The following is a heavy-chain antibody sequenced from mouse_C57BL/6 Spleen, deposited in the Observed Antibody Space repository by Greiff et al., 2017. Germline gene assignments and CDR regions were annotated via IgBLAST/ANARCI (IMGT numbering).Heavy chain of an antibody. V-gene: IGHV1-55*01. CDR3: SSTRHCYFDD. CDR2: IYPGSGST. CDR1: GYTFTRYW. J-gene: IGHJ1*03. Sequence: VQLQQPGAELVKPGASVKMSCKASGYTFTRYWITWVKQRPGQGLEWIGDIYPGSGSTKYNEKFKGKATLTVDKSSSTAYLQLSRLTSEDSAVYACSSTRHCYFDDWGTGPTLTVSS.